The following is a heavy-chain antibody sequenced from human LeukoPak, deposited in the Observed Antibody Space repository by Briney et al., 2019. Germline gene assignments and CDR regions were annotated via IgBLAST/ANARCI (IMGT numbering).Heavy chain of an antibody. CDR1: GGSISSYY. CDR3: AREPLDY. V-gene: IGHV4-59*01. CDR2: IYYSGST. Sequence: SETLSLTCTVSGGSISSYYWSWIRQPPGKGLEWIGYIYYSGSTNYNPSLKSRATISVDTSKNQFSLKLSSVTAADMAVYYCAREPLDYWGQGTLVTVSS. J-gene: IGHJ4*02.